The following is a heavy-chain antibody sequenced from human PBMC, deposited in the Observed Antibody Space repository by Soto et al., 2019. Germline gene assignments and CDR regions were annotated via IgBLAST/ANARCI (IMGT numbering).Heavy chain of an antibody. Sequence: PGGSLRLSCAASGFTFSTYSMNWVRQAPGKGLEWVSSIGSSSSYIYYADSVKGRFTISRDNAKNSLYLQINSLRAEDTAVYYCAADIVLMAPWGQGTLVTVSS. CDR2: IGSSSSYI. CDR1: GFTFSTYS. CDR3: AADIVLMAP. J-gene: IGHJ5*02. V-gene: IGHV3-21*01. D-gene: IGHD2-8*01.